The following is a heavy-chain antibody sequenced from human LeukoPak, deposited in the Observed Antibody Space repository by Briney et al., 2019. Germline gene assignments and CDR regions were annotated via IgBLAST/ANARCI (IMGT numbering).Heavy chain of an antibody. D-gene: IGHD3-22*01. CDR1: GYTFTSYG. V-gene: IGHV1-18*01. J-gene: IGHJ4*02. CDR3: ARLGYYYDSSGYYFDY. CDR2: ISAYNGNT. Sequence: GASVKVSCKASGYTFTSYGISWVRQAPGQGLEWMGWISAYNGNTNYAQKLQGRVTMTTDTSTSTAYMELRSLRSDDTAVYYCARLGYYYDSSGYYFDYWGQGTLVTASS.